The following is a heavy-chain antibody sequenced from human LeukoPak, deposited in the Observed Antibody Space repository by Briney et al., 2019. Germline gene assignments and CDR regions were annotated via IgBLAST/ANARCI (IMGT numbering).Heavy chain of an antibody. J-gene: IGHJ5*02. CDR3: ARGVYSSSVNWFDP. Sequence: SETLSLTCTVSGGSISSGSYYWSWIRQPAGKGLEWIGRIYTSGSTNYNPSLKSRVTISVDTSKNQFSLKLSSVTAADTAVYYCARGVYSSSVNWFDPWGQGTLVTVSS. CDR1: GGSISSGSYY. D-gene: IGHD6-6*01. V-gene: IGHV4-61*02. CDR2: IYTSGST.